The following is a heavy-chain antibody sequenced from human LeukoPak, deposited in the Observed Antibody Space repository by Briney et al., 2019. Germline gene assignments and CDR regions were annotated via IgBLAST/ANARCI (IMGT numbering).Heavy chain of an antibody. CDR1: GFTLTDY. Sequence: ASVKVSCKASGFTLTDYIHWVRQDPRQGLQWMGWIKPNSGNTDYAQKFQGRVTMTRDTSISTVYMELSSLRSDDTAVYYCARADSVPAGDYHYWYMDVWGKGTTVTVSS. CDR3: ARADSVPAGDYHYWYMDV. D-gene: IGHD2-2*01. CDR2: IKPNSGNT. J-gene: IGHJ6*03. V-gene: IGHV1-2*02.